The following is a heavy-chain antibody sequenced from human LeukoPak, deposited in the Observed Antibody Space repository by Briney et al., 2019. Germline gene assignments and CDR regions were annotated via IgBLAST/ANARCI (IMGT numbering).Heavy chain of an antibody. CDR2: ISGSGGST. Sequence: GGSLRLSCAASGFTFSSYAMSWVRQAPGKGLEWVSAISGSGGSTYYADSVKGRFTIPRDNAKNSLYLQMNSLRAEDTAVYYCARDYSGSYYYQLQIWFDPWGQGTLVTVSS. D-gene: IGHD1-26*01. CDR1: GFTFSSYA. V-gene: IGHV3-23*01. J-gene: IGHJ5*02. CDR3: ARDYSGSYYYQLQIWFDP.